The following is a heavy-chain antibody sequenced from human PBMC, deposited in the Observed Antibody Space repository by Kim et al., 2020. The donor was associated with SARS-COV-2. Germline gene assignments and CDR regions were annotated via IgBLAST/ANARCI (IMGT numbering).Heavy chain of an antibody. V-gene: IGHV3-30-3*01. CDR3: ASSTLGEVGQWLLPGLPLDY. Sequence: GGSLRLSCAASGFTFSSYAMHWVRQAPGKGLEWVAVISYDGSNKYYADSVKGRFTISRDNSKNTLYLQMNSLRAEDTAVYYCASSTLGEVGQWLLPGLPLDYWGQGTLVTVSS. CDR1: GFTFSSYA. J-gene: IGHJ4*02. D-gene: IGHD6-19*01. CDR2: ISYDGSNK.